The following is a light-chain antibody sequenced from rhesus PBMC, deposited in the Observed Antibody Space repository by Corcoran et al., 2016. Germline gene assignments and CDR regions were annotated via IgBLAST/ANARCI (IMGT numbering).Light chain of an antibody. J-gene: IGKJ4*01. CDR2: KAS. Sequence: DIQMTQSPSSLSASVGDRVTITCRASQAISNSLAWFQQKPGRAHNLLISKASTLRSGVPSRCSGSASGTVFTFPISSLQPDDFATYYCQQRISYPLTFGGGTKVAIK. V-gene: IGKV1-25*01. CDR1: QAISNS. CDR3: QQRISYPLT.